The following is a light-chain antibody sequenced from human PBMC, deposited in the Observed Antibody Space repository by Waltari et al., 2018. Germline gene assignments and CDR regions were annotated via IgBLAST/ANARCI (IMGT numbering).Light chain of an antibody. J-gene: IGKJ1*01. CDR3: QHYVSYSRT. CDR2: KAS. CDR1: ESVGNS. V-gene: IGKV1-5*03. Sequence: DIQMTQSPSSMSASVGDRVPITCRASESVGNSLAWYQQKPGRVPKLLIHKASRLESGVPSRFSGSGSGTEFTLTISSLQPEDLATYYCQHYVSYSRTFGQGTKVEI.